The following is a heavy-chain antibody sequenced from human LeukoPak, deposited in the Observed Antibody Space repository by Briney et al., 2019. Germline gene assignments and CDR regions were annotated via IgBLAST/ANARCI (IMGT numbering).Heavy chain of an antibody. CDR1: GFTFSSYA. V-gene: IGHV3-23*01. Sequence: PGGSLRLSCAASGFTFSSYAMSWVRQAPGKGPEWVSGISGSGGSTYYADSVKGRFTISRDNSKNTVYLQMNSLRAEDTAVYYCARLQEDYDFWSGSRAWFDPWGQGTLVTVSS. D-gene: IGHD3-3*01. J-gene: IGHJ5*02. CDR2: ISGSGGST. CDR3: ARLQEDYDFWSGSRAWFDP.